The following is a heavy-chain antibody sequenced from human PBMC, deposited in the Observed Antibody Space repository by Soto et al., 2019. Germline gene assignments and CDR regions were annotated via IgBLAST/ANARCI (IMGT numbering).Heavy chain of an antibody. D-gene: IGHD3-3*01. CDR1: GGTFSSYA. CDR3: AISNYDFWSGYYIGYYYYGMDV. J-gene: IGHJ6*02. V-gene: IGHV1-69*13. CDR2: IIPIFGTA. Sequence: SVKVSCKASGGTFSSYAISWVRQAPGQGLEWMGGIIPIFGTANYAQRFQGRVTITADESTSTAYMELSSLRSEDTAVYYCAISNYDFWSGYYIGYYYYGMDVWGQGTTVTVSS.